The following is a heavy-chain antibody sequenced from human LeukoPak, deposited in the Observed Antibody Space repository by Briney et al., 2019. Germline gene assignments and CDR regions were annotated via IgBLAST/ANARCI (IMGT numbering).Heavy chain of an antibody. CDR2: IYPGDSDT. D-gene: IGHD5-24*01. CDR3: ASPDRRDGYNFAV. Sequence: GESLKISCKGSGYSFTSYWIGWVRQMPGKGLECMGIIYPGDSDTRYRPSFQGQVTISADKSISTAYLQWSSLKASDTAMYYCASPDRRDGYNFAVWGQGTLVTVSS. CDR1: GYSFTSYW. V-gene: IGHV5-51*01. J-gene: IGHJ4*02.